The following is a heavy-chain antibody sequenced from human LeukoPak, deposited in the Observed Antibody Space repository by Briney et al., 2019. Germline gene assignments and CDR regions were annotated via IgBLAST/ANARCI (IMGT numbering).Heavy chain of an antibody. Sequence: PGRSLRLSCAASGFTFSSYAVHWVRQAPGQGLEWVAFISYDGSNKYYADSVKGRFTISRDNSKNTVYLQLSSLRAEDTALYYCARDGSSSGYYYYYFDYWGQGTLVTVSS. J-gene: IGHJ4*02. D-gene: IGHD3-22*01. V-gene: IGHV3-30*14. CDR3: ARDGSSSGYYYYYFDY. CDR1: GFTFSSYA. CDR2: ISYDGSNK.